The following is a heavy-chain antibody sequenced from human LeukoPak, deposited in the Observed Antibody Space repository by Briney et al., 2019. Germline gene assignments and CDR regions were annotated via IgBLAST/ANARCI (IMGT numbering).Heavy chain of an antibody. Sequence: GGSLRLSCAASGFTVSSNYMSWVRQAPGKGLEWVSVIYSGGSTYYADSVKGRFTISRDNSKNTLYLQMNSLRAEDTAVYYGASVSGLAYGMDVWGQGTTVTVSS. J-gene: IGHJ6*02. CDR3: ASVSGLAYGMDV. CDR1: GFTVSSNY. V-gene: IGHV3-66*02. CDR2: IYSGGST. D-gene: IGHD3-22*01.